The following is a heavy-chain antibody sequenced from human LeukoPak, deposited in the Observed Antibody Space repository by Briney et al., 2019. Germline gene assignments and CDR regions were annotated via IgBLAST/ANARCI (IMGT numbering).Heavy chain of an antibody. CDR3: ARGRGNFDIVVVVAAARRFSAFDI. D-gene: IGHD2-15*01. CDR2: INHSGST. CDR1: GGSFSGYY. J-gene: IGHJ3*02. V-gene: IGHV4-34*01. Sequence: PSETLSLTCAVYGGSFSGYYWSWIRQPPGKGLEWIGEINHSGSTNYNPSLKSRVTISVDTSKTQFSLKLRSVTAADTAVYYCARGRGNFDIVVVVAAARRFSAFDIWGQGTMVTVSS.